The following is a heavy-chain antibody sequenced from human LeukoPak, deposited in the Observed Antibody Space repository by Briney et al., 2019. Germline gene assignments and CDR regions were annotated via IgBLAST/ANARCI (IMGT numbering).Heavy chain of an antibody. V-gene: IGHV3-53*01. J-gene: IGHJ4*02. D-gene: IGHD6-13*01. CDR2: VYSGGST. Sequence: GGSLRLSCAASGFTVSSNYMSWVRQAPGKGLEWVSVVYSGGSTYYADSVKGRFTISRDNSKNTLYLQMNSLRAEDTAVYYCARGSTAAAGTDYWGQGTLVTVSS. CDR1: GFTVSSNY. CDR3: ARGSTAAAGTDY.